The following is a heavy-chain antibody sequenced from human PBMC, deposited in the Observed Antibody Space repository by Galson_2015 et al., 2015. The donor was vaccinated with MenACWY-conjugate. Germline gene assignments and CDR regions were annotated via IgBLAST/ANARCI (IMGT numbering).Heavy chain of an antibody. D-gene: IGHD2-2*02. Sequence: SLRLSCAASGFTSSSYAMSWVRQAPGRGLEWVSTVSGSGGSTYYADSVKGRFTISRDNSKNTLYLQMNSLRAEDTAVYFCAKVPASIKRIYFDYWGQGTLVTVSS. CDR2: VSGSGGST. V-gene: IGHV3-23*01. CDR1: GFTSSSYA. CDR3: AKVPASIKRIYFDY. J-gene: IGHJ4*02.